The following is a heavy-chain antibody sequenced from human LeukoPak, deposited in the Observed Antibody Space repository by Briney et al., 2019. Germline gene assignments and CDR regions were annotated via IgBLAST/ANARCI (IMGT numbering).Heavy chain of an antibody. CDR3: ARGVNTYLWFGGDYMDV. D-gene: IGHD3-16*01. J-gene: IGHJ6*03. Sequence: ASVKVSCKASGYTFTSYYMHWVRQAPGQGLEWMGIINPSGGSTSYAQKFQGRVTMTRDMSTSTAYMELSSLRSEDTAVYYCARGVNTYLWFGGDYMDVWGKGSTVTVSS. V-gene: IGHV1-46*01. CDR2: INPSGGST. CDR1: GYTFTSYY.